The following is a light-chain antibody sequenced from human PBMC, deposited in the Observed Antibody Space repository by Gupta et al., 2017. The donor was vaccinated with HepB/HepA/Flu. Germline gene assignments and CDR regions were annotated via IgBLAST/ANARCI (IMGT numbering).Light chain of an antibody. Sequence: DIPISPTPPSLSASVGDRVTITCRASQSISSYLNWYQQKPGKAPKLLIYAASSLQSGVPSRFSGSGSGTDFTLTISSLQPEDFATYYCQQSYSTPLTFGGGAKVEIK. J-gene: IGKJ4*01. CDR2: AAS. CDR1: QSISSY. CDR3: QQSYSTPLT. V-gene: IGKV1-39*01.